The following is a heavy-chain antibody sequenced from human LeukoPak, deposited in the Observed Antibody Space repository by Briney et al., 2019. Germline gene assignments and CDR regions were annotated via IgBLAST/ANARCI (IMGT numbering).Heavy chain of an antibody. CDR1: GFTFSSYA. CDR3: AKDLYTYGTTPLDY. V-gene: IGHV3-23*01. D-gene: IGHD5-18*01. J-gene: IGHJ4*02. Sequence: GGSLRLSCAASGFTFSSYAMGWVRQAAGKGLEWVSSISSSGGSTYYADSVKGRFTISRDYSKNTLYLQMNSLRAEDTAVYYCAKDLYTYGTTPLDYWGQGILVTVSS. CDR2: ISSSGGST.